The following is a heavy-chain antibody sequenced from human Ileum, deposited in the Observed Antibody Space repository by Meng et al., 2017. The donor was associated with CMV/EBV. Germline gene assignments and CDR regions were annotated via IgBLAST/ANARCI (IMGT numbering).Heavy chain of an antibody. CDR3: AKDKAPFDY. V-gene: IGHV3-23*01. Sequence: SRRLSCAGSGFTFSDPVLYWVRQPTGKGLEWVSAITSRDTTYADSVKGRFTIFRDNSKNTLYLRMNSLRAEDTAVYYCAKDKAPFDYWGQGTLVTVSS. CDR1: GFTFSDPV. CDR2: ITSRDTT. J-gene: IGHJ4*02.